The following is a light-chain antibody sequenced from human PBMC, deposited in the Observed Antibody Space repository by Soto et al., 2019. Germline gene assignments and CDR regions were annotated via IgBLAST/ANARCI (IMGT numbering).Light chain of an antibody. CDR2: GTS. Sequence: DIQLTQSPSSLSASVGDRVTITCRASQSISNSLNWYQQKPGKSPNLLIYGTSGLQSGVSSRCNGSGSGTDFTLASSSLQRQDFETYFCQQSYRSSWTLGPGTKV. CDR3: QQSYRSSWT. V-gene: IGKV1-39*01. J-gene: IGKJ1*01. CDR1: QSISNS.